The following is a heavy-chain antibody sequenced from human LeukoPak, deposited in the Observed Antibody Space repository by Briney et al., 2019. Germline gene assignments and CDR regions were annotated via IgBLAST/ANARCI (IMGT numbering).Heavy chain of an antibody. CDR1: GFTFSIYA. V-gene: IGHV3-23*01. CDR2: ISGSGGST. D-gene: IGHD3-22*01. CDR3: ASSSAYYYYDY. J-gene: IGHJ4*02. Sequence: GGSLRLSCAASGFTFSIYAMSWVRQAPGKGLEWVSAISGSGGSTYYADSVKGRFTISRDNSKNTLYLQMNSLRAEDTAVYYCASSSAYYYYDYWGQGTLVTVSS.